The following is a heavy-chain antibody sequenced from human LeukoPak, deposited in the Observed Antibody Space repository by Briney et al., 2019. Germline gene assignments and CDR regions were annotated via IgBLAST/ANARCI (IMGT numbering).Heavy chain of an antibody. Sequence: ASVKVSCKASGYTFTGHYMHWVRQAPGQGLEWMGWINPNSGGTNYAQKFQGRVTMTRDTSISTAYMELSRLRSDDTAVYYCARRGITGTTGDFDYWGQGTLVTVSS. CDR2: INPNSGGT. CDR3: ARRGITGTTGDFDY. J-gene: IGHJ4*02. D-gene: IGHD1-7*01. CDR1: GYTFTGHY. V-gene: IGHV1-2*02.